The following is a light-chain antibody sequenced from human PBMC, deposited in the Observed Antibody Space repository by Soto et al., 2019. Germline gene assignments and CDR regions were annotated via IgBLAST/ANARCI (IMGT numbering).Light chain of an antibody. J-gene: IGKJ1*01. CDR1: QDIRTE. Sequence: AIQMTQSPSSLSASVGDRVTITCRASQDIRTELGWYQQRPGEAPKLLIYASSNLQSGVPSRFSGSGSGTDFTLTINSLQPEDFATYYCPQDFKDPRTFRQGTKVDIK. CDR3: PQDFKDPRT. CDR2: ASS. V-gene: IGKV1-6*01.